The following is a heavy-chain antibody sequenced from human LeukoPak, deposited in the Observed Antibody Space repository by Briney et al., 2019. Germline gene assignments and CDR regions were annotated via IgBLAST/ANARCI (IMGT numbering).Heavy chain of an antibody. CDR1: GFPFSAYA. J-gene: IGHJ4*02. V-gene: IGHV3-23*01. CDR3: AKDLSSGTGRGFDY. CDR2: IRGSGETT. Sequence: GGSLRLSCVASGFPFSAYAMSWVRQAPGKGLEWVSGIRGSGETTYYAESVKGRFIIQRDNSKNTLYLQMDSLRAEDTALYYCAKDLSSGTGRGFDYWGQGTLVTVSS. D-gene: IGHD3/OR15-3a*01.